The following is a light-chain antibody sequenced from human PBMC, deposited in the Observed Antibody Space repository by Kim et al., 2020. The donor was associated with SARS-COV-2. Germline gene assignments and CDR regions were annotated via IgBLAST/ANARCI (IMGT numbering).Light chain of an antibody. CDR2: GAS. CDR3: LQHNNYPLT. Sequence: DIQMTQSPSAMSASVGDRVTITCRASQAISNYLAWFQWRPGKVPKRLIYGASSWQSGVPSRFSGSGSGTEFTLTISNLQPEDFATYYCLQHNNYPLTFGGGTKVDIK. CDR1: QAISNY. V-gene: IGKV1-17*03. J-gene: IGKJ4*01.